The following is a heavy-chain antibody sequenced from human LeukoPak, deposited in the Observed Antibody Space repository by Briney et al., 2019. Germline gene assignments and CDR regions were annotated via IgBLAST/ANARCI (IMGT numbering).Heavy chain of an antibody. J-gene: IGHJ5*02. V-gene: IGHV4-39*01. D-gene: IGHD2-2*01. CDR2: IYYSGST. CDR1: GGSISSSSYH. Sequence: SETLSLTCTVSGGSISSSSYHWGWIRQPPGKGLEWIGSIYYSGSTYYNPSLKSRVTISVDTSKNQFSLKLSSVTAADTAVYYCARHRFVPAVHPDPFDPWGQGTLVTVSS. CDR3: ARHRFVPAVHPDPFDP.